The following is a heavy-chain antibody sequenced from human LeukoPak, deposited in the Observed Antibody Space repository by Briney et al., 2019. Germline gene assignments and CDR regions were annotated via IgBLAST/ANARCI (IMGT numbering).Heavy chain of an antibody. CDR2: ISYDGSNK. D-gene: IGHD2-2*01. Sequence: GRSLRLSCAASGFTFSSYPLHWVRQAPGKGLEWVSVISYDGSNKYYADSVKGRFTISRDNSKNTLYLQMNSLRAEDTAVYYCAKDRSRPAAIEVLFDYWGQGTLVTVSS. V-gene: IGHV3-30*04. CDR1: GFTFSSYP. J-gene: IGHJ4*02. CDR3: AKDRSRPAAIEVLFDY.